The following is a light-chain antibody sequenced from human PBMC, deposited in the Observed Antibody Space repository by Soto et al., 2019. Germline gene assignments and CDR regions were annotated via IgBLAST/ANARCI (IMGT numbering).Light chain of an antibody. CDR3: QQYGTSPLT. CDR1: QSVTSNY. V-gene: IGKV3-20*01. Sequence: EIVLTQSPGTPSLSPGERATLSCRASQSVTSNYLAWYQQIPGQAPRLLIYGATIRATGIPDRFSGSGSGTDFTLTISRLEPEDFAVYYCQQYGTSPLTFGGGTKVDIK. CDR2: GAT. J-gene: IGKJ4*01.